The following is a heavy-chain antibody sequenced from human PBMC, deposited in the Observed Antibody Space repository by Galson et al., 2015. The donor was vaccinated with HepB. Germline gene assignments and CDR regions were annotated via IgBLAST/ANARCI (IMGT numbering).Heavy chain of an antibody. V-gene: IGHV3-48*03. J-gene: IGHJ4*02. CDR2: ISTNGGVM. D-gene: IGHD3-9*01. CDR1: GFSISNYE. CDR3: TRADVVTEYFSGL. Sequence: SLRLSCAASGFSISNYELHWVRQAPGKGLEWISYISTNGGVMSNADTAKGRFTVSRDNAKKSLYPHMTSLRAEDTAVYYCTRADVVTEYFSGLWGQGTLVTVSS.